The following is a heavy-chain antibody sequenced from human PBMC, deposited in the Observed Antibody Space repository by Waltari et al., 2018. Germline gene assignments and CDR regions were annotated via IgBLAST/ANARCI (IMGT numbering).Heavy chain of an antibody. J-gene: IGHJ4*02. D-gene: IGHD2-2*01. CDR2: INHSGST. Sequence: QVQLQQWGAGLLKPSETLSLTCAVYGGSFSGYYWSWIRQPPGKGLEWIGEINHSGSTNDNPSLKSRVTISVDTSKNQFSLKLSSVTAADTAVYYCARGRGVRGIPAAIYYWGQGTLVTVSS. CDR1: GGSFSGYY. V-gene: IGHV4-34*01. CDR3: ARGRGVRGIPAAIYY.